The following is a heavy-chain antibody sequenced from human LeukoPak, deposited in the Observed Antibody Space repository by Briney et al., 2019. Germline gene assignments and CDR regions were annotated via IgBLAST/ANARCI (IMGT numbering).Heavy chain of an antibody. Sequence: SETLSLTCTVSGGSISSYYWSWIRQPPGKGLEWIGYFYTSGSTNYNPSLKSRVTISVDTSKNQFSLKLSSVTAADTAVYYCARSFIAVADDAFDIWGQGTMVTVSS. J-gene: IGHJ3*02. CDR2: FYTSGST. CDR3: ARSFIAVADDAFDI. CDR1: GGSISSYY. D-gene: IGHD6-19*01. V-gene: IGHV4-4*09.